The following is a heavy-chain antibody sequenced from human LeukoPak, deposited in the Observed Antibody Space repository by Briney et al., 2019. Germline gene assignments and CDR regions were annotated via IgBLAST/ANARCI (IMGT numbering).Heavy chain of an antibody. CDR1: GGSFSGYY. Sequence: SETLSLTCAVYGGSFSGYYWSWLRQPPGKGLEWIGEINHSGSTNYNPSLNSRVTISVDTSKNQFSLKLSSVTAADTAVYYCARGRGRYYFDYWGQGTLVTVSS. J-gene: IGHJ4*02. V-gene: IGHV4-34*01. CDR2: INHSGST. CDR3: ARGRGRYYFDY. D-gene: IGHD6-25*01.